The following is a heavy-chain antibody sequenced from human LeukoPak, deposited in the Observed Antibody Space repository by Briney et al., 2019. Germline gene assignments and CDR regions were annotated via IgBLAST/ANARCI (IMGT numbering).Heavy chain of an antibody. CDR1: GGSISSYY. D-gene: IGHD2-15*01. CDR2: IYYSGST. Sequence: SETLSLTCTVSGGSISSYYWSWIRQPPGKGLEWIGYIYYSGSTNYNPSLKSRVTISVDTSKNQFSLKLSSVTAADTAVYYCARERGYCSGGSCYKGKGAFDIWGQGTMVTVSS. J-gene: IGHJ3*02. CDR3: ARERGYCSGGSCYKGKGAFDI. V-gene: IGHV4-59*01.